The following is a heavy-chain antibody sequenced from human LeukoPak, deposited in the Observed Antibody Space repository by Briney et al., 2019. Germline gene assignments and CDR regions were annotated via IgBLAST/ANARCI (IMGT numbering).Heavy chain of an antibody. CDR2: IYYSGST. D-gene: IGHD5-18*01. CDR3: ARTDTAMVMGYYMDV. Sequence: PSETLSLTCTVSGGSISSYYWNWIRQPPGKGLEWIGYIYYSGSTNYNPSLKSRVTISVDTSKNQFSLRLSSVTAADTAVYYCARTDTAMVMGYYMDVWGKGTTVTVSS. J-gene: IGHJ6*03. V-gene: IGHV4-59*01. CDR1: GGSISSYY.